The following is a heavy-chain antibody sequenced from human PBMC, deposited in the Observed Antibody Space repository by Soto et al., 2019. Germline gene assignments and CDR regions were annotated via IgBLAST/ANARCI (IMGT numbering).Heavy chain of an antibody. CDR2: ISATTGNT. D-gene: IGHD2-21*01. CDR3: AIESDGGY. Sequence: EVRLLESGGVLVQPGGSLRLSCAASGFNFSTVTMIWFRQAPGKGLEWVSGISATTGNTYYADSVKGRFTISRDNFENTLFLQMNNLRAEDTALYYCAIESDGGYWGQGTLVTVSS. V-gene: IGHV3-23*01. J-gene: IGHJ4*02. CDR1: GFNFSTVT.